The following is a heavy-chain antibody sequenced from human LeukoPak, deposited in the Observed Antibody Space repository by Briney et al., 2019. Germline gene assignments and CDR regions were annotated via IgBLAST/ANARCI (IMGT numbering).Heavy chain of an antibody. J-gene: IGHJ4*02. D-gene: IGHD6-13*01. CDR3: ARTIAAAGFDY. CDR1: GYTFTSYG. CDR2: INPNSGGT. V-gene: IGHV1-2*02. Sequence: ASVKVSCKASGYTFTSYGISWVRQAPGQGLEWMGWINPNSGGTKYAQKFQGRVTMTRDTSITTVYMELSRLRSDDTAVYYCARTIAAAGFDYWGQGTLVTVSS.